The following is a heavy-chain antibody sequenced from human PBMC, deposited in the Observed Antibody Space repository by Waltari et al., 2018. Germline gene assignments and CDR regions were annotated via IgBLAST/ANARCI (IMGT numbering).Heavy chain of an antibody. D-gene: IGHD1-26*01. J-gene: IGHJ2*01. CDR2: INHSGST. CDR1: GGSFSGYY. Sequence: QVQLQQWGAGLWSPSETLSLTCAVYGGSFSGYYWSWTRQPPGKGLWWIVEINHSGSTNYNPSLKSLFTISVDTSKNQFSLKLSSVTAADTAVYYCARVRGSYYVGRYFDLWGRGTLVTVSS. V-gene: IGHV4-34*01. CDR3: ARVRGSYYVGRYFDL.